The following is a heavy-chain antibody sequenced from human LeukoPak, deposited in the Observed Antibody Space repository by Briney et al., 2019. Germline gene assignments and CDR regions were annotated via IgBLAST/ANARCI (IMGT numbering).Heavy chain of an antibody. D-gene: IGHD1-26*01. CDR2: IIPIFGTA. CDR3: ARDWSKWELTFDY. CDR1: GYTFTSYG. Sequence: SVKVSCKASGYTFTSYGISWVRQAPGQGLEWMGGIIPIFGTANYAQKFQGRVTITADESTSTAYMELSSLRSEDTAVYYCARDWSKWELTFDYWGQGTLVTVSS. J-gene: IGHJ4*02. V-gene: IGHV1-69*13.